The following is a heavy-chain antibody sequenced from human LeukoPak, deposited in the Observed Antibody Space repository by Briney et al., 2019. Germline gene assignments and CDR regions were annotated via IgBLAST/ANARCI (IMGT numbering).Heavy chain of an antibody. D-gene: IGHD3-22*01. CDR1: GGSISSNRYH. CDR3: ARLITMILVPDRRGDAFDI. CDR2: IYYSGNT. V-gene: IGHV4-39*01. Sequence: SETLSLTCTVSGGSISSNRYHWGWVRQPPGKGLEWIGNIYYSGNTYYNPSLKSRVTISVDTSKSQFSLKLTSVTAADTAVYYCARLITMILVPDRRGDAFDIWGQGTMVTVSS. J-gene: IGHJ3*02.